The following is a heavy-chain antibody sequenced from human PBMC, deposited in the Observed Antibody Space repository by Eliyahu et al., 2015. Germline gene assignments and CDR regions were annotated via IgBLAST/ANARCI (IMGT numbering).Heavy chain of an antibody. CDR2: ISYDGSNK. CDR3: ARDLWFGELRIYYYYGMDV. J-gene: IGHJ6*02. Sequence: QVQLVESGGGVVQPGRSLRLSCXXXGFPFXXXAXPWVRQAPGKGLEWVAVISYDGSNKYYADSVKGRFTIPRDNSKNTLYLQMNSLRAEDTAVYYCARDLWFGELRIYYYYGMDVWGQGTTVTVSS. V-gene: IGHV3-30*16. D-gene: IGHD3-10*01. CDR1: GFPFXXXA.